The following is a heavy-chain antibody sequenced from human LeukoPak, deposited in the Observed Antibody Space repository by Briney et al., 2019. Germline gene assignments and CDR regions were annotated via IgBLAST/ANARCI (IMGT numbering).Heavy chain of an antibody. Sequence: GGSLRLSCAASGFTFSSYWMSWVRQAPGKWLEWVANIKQDGSEKYYVDSVKGRFTISRDNAKNSLYLQMNSLRAEDTAVYYCARGGVAGLYYFDYWGQGTLVTVSS. CDR2: IKQDGSEK. V-gene: IGHV3-7*01. D-gene: IGHD6-19*01. CDR1: GFTFSSYW. CDR3: ARGGVAGLYYFDY. J-gene: IGHJ4*02.